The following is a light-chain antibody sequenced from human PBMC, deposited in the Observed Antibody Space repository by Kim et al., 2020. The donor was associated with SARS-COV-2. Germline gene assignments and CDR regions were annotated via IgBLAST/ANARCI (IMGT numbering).Light chain of an antibody. J-gene: IGLJ2*01. CDR1: SIGSKS. V-gene: IGLV3-21*04. CDR2: YDS. CDR3: QVWDSSSDHRVV. Sequence: SSELTPPPSVSVAPGRTARITCGGNSIGSKSVHWYQQMPGQAPVLVISYDSDRPSGIPERFSGSNSGNTATLTISRVEAGDEADYYCQVWDSSSDHRVVFGGGTQLTVL.